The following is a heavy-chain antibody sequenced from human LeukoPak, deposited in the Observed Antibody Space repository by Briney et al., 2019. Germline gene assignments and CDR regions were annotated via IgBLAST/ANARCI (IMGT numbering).Heavy chain of an antibody. Sequence: SETLSLTCTVSGGSLSSRSHYWSWIRQPPGKGLEWIGEINHSGSTNYNPSLKSRVTISVDTSKNQFSLKLSSVTAADTAVYYCARGPGYCSSTSCYTPPYYYYGMDVWGQGTTVTVSS. CDR2: INHSGST. V-gene: IGHV4-39*07. CDR3: ARGPGYCSSTSCYTPPYYYYGMDV. D-gene: IGHD2-2*01. CDR1: GGSLSSRSHY. J-gene: IGHJ6*02.